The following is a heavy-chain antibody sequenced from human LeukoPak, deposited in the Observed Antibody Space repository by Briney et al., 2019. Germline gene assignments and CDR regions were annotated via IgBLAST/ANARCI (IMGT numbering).Heavy chain of an antibody. V-gene: IGHV4-4*07. D-gene: IGHD6-19*01. CDR2: IYTSGST. J-gene: IGHJ6*03. CDR1: GGSISSYY. CDR3: ARDPSSGWSNYYYYYMDV. Sequence: PSETLSLTCTVSGGSISSYYWSWIRQPAGKGLEWIGRIYTSGSTNYNPSLKSRVTIAVDKSKNQFSLKLSSVTAADTAVYYCARDPSSGWSNYYYYYMDVWGKGTTVTVSS.